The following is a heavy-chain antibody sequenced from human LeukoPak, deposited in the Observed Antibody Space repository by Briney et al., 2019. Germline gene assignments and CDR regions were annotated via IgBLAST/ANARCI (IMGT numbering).Heavy chain of an antibody. D-gene: IGHD3-3*01. J-gene: IGHJ6*02. CDR1: GFTFSSYA. CDR3: ARDQRITIFGVVTYYYGMDV. V-gene: IGHV3-23*01. Sequence: GGSLRLSCAASGFTFSSYAMSWVRQAPGKGLEWVSAISGSGGSTYYADSVKGRFTISRDNSKNTLYLQMNSLRAEDTAVYYCARDQRITIFGVVTYYYGMDVWGQGTTVTVSS. CDR2: ISGSGGST.